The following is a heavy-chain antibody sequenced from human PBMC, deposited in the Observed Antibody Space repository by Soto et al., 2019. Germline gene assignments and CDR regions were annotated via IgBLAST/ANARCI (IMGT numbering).Heavy chain of an antibody. J-gene: IGHJ4*02. D-gene: IGHD2-2*01. CDR1: GDSVNSDYYY. CDR3: AREYANSPEAFDY. Sequence: SETLSLTCSVSGDSVNSDYYYWTWIRQPPGKGLEWIGYIYSSGRTNYNPSLSSRVTISLDTSRNQFSLKLSSVTAADTAVFYCAREYANSPEAFDYWGRGTLVTVSS. V-gene: IGHV4-61*01. CDR2: IYSSGRT.